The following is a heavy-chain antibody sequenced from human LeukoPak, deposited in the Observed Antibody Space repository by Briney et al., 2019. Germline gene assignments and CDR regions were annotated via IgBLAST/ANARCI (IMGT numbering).Heavy chain of an antibody. CDR1: GYTFTSYG. D-gene: IGHD1-7*01. CDR2: ISTYNGNA. V-gene: IGHV1-18*01. CDR3: ARAGITGTLLGEDY. J-gene: IGHJ4*02. Sequence: GASVKVSCKASGYTFTSYGISWVRQAPGQGLEWMGRISTYNGNANYAQTLQGRVTMTTDTSTSTAYMELRSLRSDDTAVYYCARAGITGTLLGEDYWGQGTLVTVSS.